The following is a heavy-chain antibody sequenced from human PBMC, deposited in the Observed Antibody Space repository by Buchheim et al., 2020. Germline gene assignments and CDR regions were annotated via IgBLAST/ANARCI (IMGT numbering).Heavy chain of an antibody. CDR1: GYTFTTYP. J-gene: IGHJ4*02. CDR3: ASLVGASRGPFDY. CDR2: INTNTENP. D-gene: IGHD1-26*01. Sequence: QVHLVQSGSEVREPGASEKVSCKASGYTFTTYPMNWVRQAPGQGLEWMGYINTNTENPTYAQGFTGRFVFSLDTSVSTAYLQITNLEAEDTAVYYCASLVGASRGPFDYWGQGTL. V-gene: IGHV7-4-1*02.